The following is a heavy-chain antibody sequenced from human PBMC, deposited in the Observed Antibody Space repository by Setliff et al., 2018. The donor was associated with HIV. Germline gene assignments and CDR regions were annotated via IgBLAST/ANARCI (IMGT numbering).Heavy chain of an antibody. CDR3: ARDSDGSSYYHFAH. D-gene: IGHD3-22*01. CDR2: IHTTGST. CDR1: GDSISSGSYY. V-gene: IGHV4-61*09. Sequence: TLSLTCSVSGDSISSGSYYWSWIRLPAGKGLEWIGQIHTTGSTNYNPSLNSRVTISVDTSKNQFSLKLSSVTAADTAVYYCARDSDGSSYYHFAHWSQGTLVTVSS. J-gene: IGHJ4*02.